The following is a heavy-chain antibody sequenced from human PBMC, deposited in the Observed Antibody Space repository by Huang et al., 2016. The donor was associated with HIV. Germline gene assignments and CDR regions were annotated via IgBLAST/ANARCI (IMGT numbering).Heavy chain of an antibody. D-gene: IGHD3-16*01. Sequence: QVHLQQWGTGLLKPSETLSLTCAVYGGSFSGSFWNWIRQSPGKGLEWIGQINHSGSTTYTPSLKSRVIMSVDTSKNQFSLKLTSVTAADTAIYYCARELMLTFGGPFDPWGQGTLVTVSS. J-gene: IGHJ5*02. CDR1: GGSFSGSF. CDR3: ARELMLTFGGPFDP. CDR2: INHSGST. V-gene: IGHV4-34*01.